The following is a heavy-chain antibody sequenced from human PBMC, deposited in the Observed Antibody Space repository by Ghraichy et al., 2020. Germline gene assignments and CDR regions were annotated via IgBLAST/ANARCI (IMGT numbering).Heavy chain of an antibody. J-gene: IGHJ3*02. D-gene: IGHD6-19*01. CDR1: GFTFSSYS. CDR3: ARRRGLVREVGIDAFDI. CDR2: ISSSSSYI. V-gene: IGHV3-21*01. Sequence: LSLTCAASGFTFSSYSMNWVRQAPGKGLEWVSSISSSSSYIYYADSVKGRFTISRDNAKNSLYLQMNSLRAEDTAVYYCARRRGLVREVGIDAFDIWGQGTMVTVSS.